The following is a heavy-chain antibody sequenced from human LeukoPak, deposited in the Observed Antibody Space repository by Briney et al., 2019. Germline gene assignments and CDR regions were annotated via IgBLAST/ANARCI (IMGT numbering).Heavy chain of an antibody. D-gene: IGHD1-26*01. CDR1: GGSISSNIYY. CDR3: ARDRGIVGATDLGKGWFDP. V-gene: IGHV4-39*07. Sequence: PSETLSLTCTVSGGSISSNIYYWGWIRQPPGKGLEWIGSIYHSGSTYYNPSLKSRVTISVDTSKNQFSLKLISVTAADTAMYYCARDRGIVGATDLGKGWFDPWGQGTLVTVSS. J-gene: IGHJ5*02. CDR2: IYHSGST.